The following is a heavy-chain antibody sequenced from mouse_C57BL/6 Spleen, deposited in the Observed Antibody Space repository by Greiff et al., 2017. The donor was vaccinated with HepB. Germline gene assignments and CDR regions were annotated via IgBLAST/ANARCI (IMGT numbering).Heavy chain of an antibody. D-gene: IGHD1-2*01. V-gene: IGHV1-59*01. CDR1: GYTFTSYW. CDR2: IDPSDSYT. Sequence: QVQLQQPGAELVRPGTSVKLSCKASGYTFTSYWMHWVKQRPGQGLEWIGVIDPSDSYTNYNQKFKGKATLTVDTSSSTAYMQLSSLTSEDSAVYYCARRGYGPYAMDYWGQGTSVTVSS. J-gene: IGHJ4*01. CDR3: ARRGYGPYAMDY.